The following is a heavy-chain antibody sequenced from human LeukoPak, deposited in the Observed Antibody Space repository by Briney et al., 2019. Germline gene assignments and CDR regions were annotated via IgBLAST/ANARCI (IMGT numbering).Heavy chain of an antibody. D-gene: IGHD3-3*01. V-gene: IGHV1-2*06. CDR2: INPNSGGT. J-gene: IGHJ4*02. CDR1: GYTFTGYY. CDR3: ARGYFYDFFYFDY. Sequence: ASVKVSCKASGYTFTGYYMHWVRQAPGQGLEWMGRINPNSGGTNYAQKFQGRVTMTRDTSISTAYMELSRLRSDDTAVYHCARGYFYDFFYFDYWGQGTLVTVSS.